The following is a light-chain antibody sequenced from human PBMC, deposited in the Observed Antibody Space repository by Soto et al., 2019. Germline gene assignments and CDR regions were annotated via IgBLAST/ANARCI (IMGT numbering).Light chain of an antibody. CDR2: DVS. J-gene: IGLJ2*01. V-gene: IGLV2-14*03. Sequence: QSALTQPASVSGSPGQSIAISCTGTSSDVGAYNYVSWYQHHPGEAPKLMIYDVSNRPSGVSDRFSGSKSGNTASLTISGLQAEDEADYYCSSYTRSSTLVFGGGTKVTVL. CDR1: SSDVGAYNY. CDR3: SSYTRSSTLV.